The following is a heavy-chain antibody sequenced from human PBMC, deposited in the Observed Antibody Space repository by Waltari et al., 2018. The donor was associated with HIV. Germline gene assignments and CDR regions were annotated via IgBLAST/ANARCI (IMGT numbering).Heavy chain of an antibody. D-gene: IGHD3-3*01. CDR1: GFSFSDYW. V-gene: IGHV3-74*01. Sequence: LVQSGGGLVQPGGSLRLSCAASGFSFSDYWMLVVRSSPWKGLEWVSRIKSDGGDATYADSVKGRFTGSRDNAKNTLFLEMSSLRVEDTAVYYCARDDYDFWSGPRRDKNYGMDVWGQGTAVTVSS. CDR3: ARDDYDFWSGPRRDKNYGMDV. CDR2: IKSDGGDA. J-gene: IGHJ6*02.